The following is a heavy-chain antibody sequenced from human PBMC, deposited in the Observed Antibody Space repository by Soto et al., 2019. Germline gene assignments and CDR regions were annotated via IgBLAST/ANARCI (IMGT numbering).Heavy chain of an antibody. CDR2: ISSTTNYI. V-gene: IGHV3-21*06. J-gene: IGHJ4*02. CDR3: ARESEDLTSNFDY. Sequence: GGSLRLSCAASGFTFTRYSMNWVRQAPGKGLEWVSSISSTTNYIYYGDSMKGRFTISRDKAKDSLYLEMNSLRAEDTAVYYCARESEDLTSNFDYWGQGTLVTVSS. CDR1: GFTFTRYS.